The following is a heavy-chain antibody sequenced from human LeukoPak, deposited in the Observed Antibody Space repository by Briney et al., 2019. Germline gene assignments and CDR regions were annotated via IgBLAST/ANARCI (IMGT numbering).Heavy chain of an antibody. V-gene: IGHV1-2*02. CDR1: GYTFTGYY. D-gene: IGHD3-10*01. CDR2: ISPYSGGT. Sequence: ASVKVSCKASGYTFTGYYMHWVRQAPGQGLEWMGWISPYSGGTNCAQNLQGRVTLTRDTSISSAYMELTGLRSDDTAVYYCARLGMVRGVIVDVWGQGTTVTVSS. CDR3: ARLGMVRGVIVDV. J-gene: IGHJ6*02.